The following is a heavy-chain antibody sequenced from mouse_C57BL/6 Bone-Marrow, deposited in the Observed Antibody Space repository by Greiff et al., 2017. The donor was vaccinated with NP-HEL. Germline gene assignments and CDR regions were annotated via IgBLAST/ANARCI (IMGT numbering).Heavy chain of an antibody. Sequence: QVQLKESGPGLVAPSQSLSITCTVSGFSLTSYAISWVRQPPGKGLEWLGVIWTGGGTNYNSALKSRLSISKDNSKSQVFLKMNSLQTDDTARYYCARKGENYSNYEGYYYAMDYWGQGTSVTVSS. D-gene: IGHD2-5*01. J-gene: IGHJ4*01. CDR2: IWTGGGT. CDR1: GFSLTSYA. V-gene: IGHV2-9-1*01. CDR3: ARKGENYSNYEGYYYAMDY.